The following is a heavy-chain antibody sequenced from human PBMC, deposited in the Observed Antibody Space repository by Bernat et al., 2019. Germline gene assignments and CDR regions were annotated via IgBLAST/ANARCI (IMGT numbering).Heavy chain of an antibody. V-gene: IGHV3-23*01. J-gene: IGHJ3*02. CDR3: AKDRMGCSSTSCYMTDAFDI. CDR2: ICGSSGST. Sequence: EVQLLESGGGLVQPGGSLRLSCAASGFTFSSYAMSWVRQAPGKGLEWVSSICCICGSSGSTYYAGSVKGRFTISRDNSKNTLYLQMNSLRAEDTAVYYGAKDRMGCSSTSCYMTDAFDIWGQGTMVTVSS. D-gene: IGHD2-2*02. CDR1: GFTFSSYA.